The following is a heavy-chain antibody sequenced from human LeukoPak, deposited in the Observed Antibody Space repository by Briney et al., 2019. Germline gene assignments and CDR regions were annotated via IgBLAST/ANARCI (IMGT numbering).Heavy chain of an antibody. CDR2: ISSSGSTI. Sequence: GGSLRLSCAASGFTFSDYYMSWIRQAPGKGLEWVSYISSSGSTIYYADSVKGRFTISRDNAKNSLYLQMNSLRVEDTAVYYCARDRSCTGGSCYMDVWGRGTTVTVSS. J-gene: IGHJ6*03. D-gene: IGHD2-15*01. CDR1: GFTFSDYY. CDR3: ARDRSCTGGSCYMDV. V-gene: IGHV3-11*01.